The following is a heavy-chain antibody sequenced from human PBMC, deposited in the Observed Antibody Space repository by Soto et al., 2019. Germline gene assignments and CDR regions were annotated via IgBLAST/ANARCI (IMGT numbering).Heavy chain of an antibody. CDR1: GFTFSSYV. J-gene: IGHJ6*02. CDR3: AKYRGNYHYGLDV. V-gene: IGHV3-23*01. Sequence: PGGSLRLSCAASGFTFSSYVMSWVRQAPGKGLEWVSGISGSGGSTYYADSVKGRFTISRDNSKNTLSLQMNTLRAEDTALYYCAKYRGNYHYGLDVWGQGTTVTVSS. CDR2: ISGSGGST. D-gene: IGHD3-10*01.